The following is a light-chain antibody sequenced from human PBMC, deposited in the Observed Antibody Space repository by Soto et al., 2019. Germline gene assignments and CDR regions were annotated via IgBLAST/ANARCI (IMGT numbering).Light chain of an antibody. CDR1: QSVTTN. J-gene: IGKJ1*01. CDR3: QQYNNWPRT. Sequence: EIVMTQSPATLSVSPGERATLSCTASQSVTTNLAWYQQKPGQAPRLLIYGASTRATGVPARFSGSGSGTEFTLIISSLQSEDFAVYYCQQYNNWPRTFGQGTKVEI. CDR2: GAS. V-gene: IGKV3-15*01.